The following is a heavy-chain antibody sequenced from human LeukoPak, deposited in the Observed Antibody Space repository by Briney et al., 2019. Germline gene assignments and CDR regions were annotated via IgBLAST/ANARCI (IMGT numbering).Heavy chain of an antibody. J-gene: IGHJ4*02. CDR3: AKDMGSMITFGGVIAPGDY. CDR2: ISWNSGSI. D-gene: IGHD3-16*02. Sequence: GRSLRLSCAASGFTFDDYAMHWVRQAPGKGLEWVSGISWNSGSIGYADSVKGRFTISRDNAKNSPYLQMNSLRAEDTALYYCAKDMGSMITFGGVIAPGDYWGQGTLVTVSS. CDR1: GFTFDDYA. V-gene: IGHV3-9*01.